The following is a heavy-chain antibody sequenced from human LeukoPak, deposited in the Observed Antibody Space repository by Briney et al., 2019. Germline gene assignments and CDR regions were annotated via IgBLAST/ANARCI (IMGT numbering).Heavy chain of an antibody. CDR3: ARGVGFDY. J-gene: IGHJ4*02. CDR2: IIPILGIA. CDR1: GGTFSSYA. D-gene: IGHD2-15*01. Sequence: ASVKVSCKASGGTFSSYAISWVRQAPGQGLEWMGRIIPILGIANYAQKFQGRVTMTRNTSISTAYMELSSLRSEDTAVYYCARGVGFDYWGQGTLVTVSS. V-gene: IGHV1-69*04.